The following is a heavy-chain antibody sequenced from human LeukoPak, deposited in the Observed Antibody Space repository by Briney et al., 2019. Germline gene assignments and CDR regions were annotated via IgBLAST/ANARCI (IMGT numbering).Heavy chain of an antibody. D-gene: IGHD6-19*01. CDR2: AIPIFGTA. J-gene: IGHJ4*02. Sequence: GSSVKVSCKASGGTFSSYAISWVRQAPGQGLEWMGRAIPIFGTANYAQKFQGRVTITTDESTSTAYMELSSLRSEDTAVYYCARDQVVAGTVPDYWGQGTLVTVSS. V-gene: IGHV1-69*05. CDR3: ARDQVVAGTVPDY. CDR1: GGTFSSYA.